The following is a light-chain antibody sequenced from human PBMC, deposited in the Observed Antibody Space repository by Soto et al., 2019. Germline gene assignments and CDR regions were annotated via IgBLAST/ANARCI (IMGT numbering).Light chain of an antibody. Sequence: DIVMTQSPDSLAVSLGERATINCKSSQSVLYSPNNKNYLAWYQQKPGQPPKLLIYWASTRESGVPDRFSGGGSGTDFTLTISSLQAADVAVYYCQQYYSTPDTFGQGTKLEIK. CDR3: QQYYSTPDT. CDR2: WAS. J-gene: IGKJ2*01. CDR1: QSVLYSPNNKNY. V-gene: IGKV4-1*01.